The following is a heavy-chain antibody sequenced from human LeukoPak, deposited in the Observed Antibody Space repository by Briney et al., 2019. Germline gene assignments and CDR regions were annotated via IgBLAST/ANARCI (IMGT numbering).Heavy chain of an antibody. Sequence: PGGSLRLSCAASGFTFSSYAMSWVRQAPGKGLEWVSAISGSGGSTYYADSVKGRFAISRDNSKNTLYLQMNSLRAEDTAVYYCAKVTTVTMVRGGGAFDIWGQGTMVTVSS. CDR3: AKVTTVTMVRGGGAFDI. CDR1: GFTFSSYA. V-gene: IGHV3-23*01. CDR2: ISGSGGST. J-gene: IGHJ3*02. D-gene: IGHD3-10*01.